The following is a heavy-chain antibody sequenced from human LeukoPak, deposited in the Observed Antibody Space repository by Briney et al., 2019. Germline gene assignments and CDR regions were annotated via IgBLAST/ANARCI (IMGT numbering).Heavy chain of an antibody. CDR3: AHRLTWDTSSWSSPLFDY. Sequence: KVCGPTLSKLTQTLTLTCTFSGFALSTSGGGVGWMSHPPGKALEWHALSYWYDDKFYSPSLKSRLTVTKDTSKNLVVLIMTNMDPVDTATYYCAHRLTWDTSSWSSPLFDYWGQGTLVTVSS. V-gene: IGHV2-5*01. D-gene: IGHD6-13*01. CDR2: SYWYDDK. CDR1: GFALSTSGGG. J-gene: IGHJ4*02.